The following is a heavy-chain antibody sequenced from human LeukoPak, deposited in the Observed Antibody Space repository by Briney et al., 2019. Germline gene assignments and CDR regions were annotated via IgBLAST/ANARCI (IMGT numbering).Heavy chain of an antibody. Sequence: PGGSLRLSCAAYGLTVSSEYLAWVRQAPGKGLEWISAIYGAGATYYADSVQGRFTISRDTYSNALYLQMNSVRVEDTAVYHCARLLPASRHYFDYWGQGTLVTVSS. V-gene: IGHV3-53*01. CDR1: GLTVSSEY. CDR2: IYGAGAT. CDR3: ARLLPASRHYFDY. D-gene: IGHD2-15*01. J-gene: IGHJ4*02.